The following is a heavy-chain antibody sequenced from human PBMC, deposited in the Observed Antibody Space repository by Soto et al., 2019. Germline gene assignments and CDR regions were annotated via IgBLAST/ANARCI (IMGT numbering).Heavy chain of an antibody. CDR3: ATGAQYSYGFGY. D-gene: IGHD5-18*01. J-gene: IGHJ4*02. CDR2: FDPEDGET. CDR1: GYTLTELS. V-gene: IGHV1-24*01. Sequence: GASVKVSCKVSGYTLTELSMHWVRQAPGKGLEWMGGFDPEDGETIYAQKFQGRVTMTEDTSTDTAYMELSSLRYEDTAVYYCATGAQYSYGFGYWGQGTLVTVSS.